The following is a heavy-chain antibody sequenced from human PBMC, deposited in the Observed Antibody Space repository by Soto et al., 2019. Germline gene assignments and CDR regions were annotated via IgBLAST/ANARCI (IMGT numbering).Heavy chain of an antibody. CDR2: IYYSGST. Sequence: PSETLSLTCTVSGGSISSYYWSWIRQPPGKGLEWIGYIYYSGSTNYNPSLKSRVTISVDTSKNQFSLKLSSVTAADTAVYYCARVATVYGDYYYYYMDVWGKGTTVTVSS. CDR3: ARVATVYGDYYYYYMDV. CDR1: GGSISSYY. D-gene: IGHD4-17*01. V-gene: IGHV4-59*01. J-gene: IGHJ6*03.